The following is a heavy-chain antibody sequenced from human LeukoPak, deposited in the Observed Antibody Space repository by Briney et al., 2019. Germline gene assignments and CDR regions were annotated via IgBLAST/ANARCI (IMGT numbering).Heavy chain of an antibody. J-gene: IGHJ4*02. Sequence: SETLSLTCTVSGGSIGSYYWSWIRQPPGKGLEWIGYIYYSGSTNYNPSLKSRVTISVDTSKNQFSLKLTSVTAADTAVYYCARGYSYVFYWGQGTLVTVSS. CDR1: GGSIGSYY. CDR2: IYYSGST. D-gene: IGHD5-18*01. CDR3: ARGYSYVFY. V-gene: IGHV4-59*01.